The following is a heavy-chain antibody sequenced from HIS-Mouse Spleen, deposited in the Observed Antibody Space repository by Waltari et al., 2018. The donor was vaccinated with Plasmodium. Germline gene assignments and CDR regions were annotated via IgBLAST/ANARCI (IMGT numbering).Heavy chain of an antibody. Sequence: QITLKESGPTLVKPTQTLTLTCTFSGFSLSTSGVGVGWIRQPPGKALEWLARIYWEGDKRYSPSLKSRLTITKETTKNQVVRTMTNMDPVDTATYYCAHRPDCSSTSCYGGFDYWGQGTLVTVSS. V-gene: IGHV2-5*02. CDR2: IYWEGDK. J-gene: IGHJ4*02. CDR3: AHRPDCSSTSCYGGFDY. D-gene: IGHD2-2*01. CDR1: GFSLSTSGVG.